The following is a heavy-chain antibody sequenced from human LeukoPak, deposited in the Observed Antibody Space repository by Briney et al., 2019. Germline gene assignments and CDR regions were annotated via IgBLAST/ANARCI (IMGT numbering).Heavy chain of an antibody. V-gene: IGHV3-21*01. D-gene: IGHD5-12*01. J-gene: IGHJ4*02. CDR3: AREIDIAPTV. Sequence: PGGSLRLSCAASGFTFSSYSMNWARQAPGKGLEWVSSISSSSYIYYADSVKGRFTISRDNAKNSLYLQMNSLRAEDTAVYYCAREIDIAPTVWGQGTLVTVSS. CDR2: ISSSSYI. CDR1: GFTFSSYS.